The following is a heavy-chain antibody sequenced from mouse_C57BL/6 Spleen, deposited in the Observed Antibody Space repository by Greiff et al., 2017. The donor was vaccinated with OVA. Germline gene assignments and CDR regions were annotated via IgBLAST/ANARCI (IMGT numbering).Heavy chain of an antibody. V-gene: IGHV1-15*01. CDR2: IDPETGGT. Sequence: QVQLQQSGAELVRPGASVTLSCKASGYTFTDYEMHWVKQTPVHGLEWIGAIDPETGGTAYNQKFKGKAILTADKSSSTAYMELRSLTSEDSAVYYGTRERPHYYGSSYGFAYWGQGTLVTVSA. J-gene: IGHJ3*01. CDR1: GYTFTDYE. D-gene: IGHD1-1*01. CDR3: TRERPHYYGSSYGFAY.